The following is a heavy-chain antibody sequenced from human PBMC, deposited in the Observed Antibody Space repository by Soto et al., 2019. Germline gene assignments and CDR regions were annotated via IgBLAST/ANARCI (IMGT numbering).Heavy chain of an antibody. Sequence: PGGSLRLSCAASGFTFSSYSMNWVRQAPGKGLEWVSSISSSSSYIYYADSVKGRFTTSRDNAKNSLYLQMNSLRAEDTAVYYCARTPAGYCSSTSCYRSHFMDVWGQGTTVTVSS. CDR3: ARTPAGYCSSTSCYRSHFMDV. D-gene: IGHD2-2*01. J-gene: IGHJ6*02. CDR1: GFTFSSYS. V-gene: IGHV3-21*01. CDR2: ISSSSSYI.